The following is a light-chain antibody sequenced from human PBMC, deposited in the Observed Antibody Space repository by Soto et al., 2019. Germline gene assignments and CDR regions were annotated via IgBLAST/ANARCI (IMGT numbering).Light chain of an antibody. CDR2: GNN. CDR3: QSYDSSLSGVV. V-gene: IGLV1-40*01. Sequence: PSVSGAPGQRVTISCTGSSSNIGAGYDIHWYQQVPGTAPKLLIYGNNNRPSGVPDRFSGSKSGTSASLAITGLQAEDEADYYCQSYDSSLSGVVFGGGTKLTVL. CDR1: SSNIGAGYD. J-gene: IGLJ2*01.